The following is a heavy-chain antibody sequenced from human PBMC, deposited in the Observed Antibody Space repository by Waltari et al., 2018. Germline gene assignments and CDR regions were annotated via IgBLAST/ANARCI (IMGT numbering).Heavy chain of an antibody. Sequence: QVQLEQSATEVKRPGATLKVSCKTSGYTFSDYYLHGVRQAPGQGRGWMGWINPDNGKTNFAQKFQGRVTLTSDTSVNTVYMELPSLTADDTAVYYCARGPYYYYYHMDAWGQGTTVTVSS. J-gene: IGHJ6*03. CDR2: INPDNGKT. V-gene: IGHV1-2*02. CDR1: GYTFSDYY. CDR3: ARGPYYYYYHMDA.